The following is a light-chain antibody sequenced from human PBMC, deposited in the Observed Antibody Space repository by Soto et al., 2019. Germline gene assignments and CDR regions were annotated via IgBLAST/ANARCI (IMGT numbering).Light chain of an antibody. CDR1: QSVRSN. V-gene: IGKV3-20*01. CDR2: AAS. CDR3: KHYGSSPGA. J-gene: IGKJ1*01. Sequence: EIVMTQSPVTLSVSPGERATLSCRASQSVRSNLAWYQQKPGQAPRLLIHAASSRATGIQDRFSGSGSGTDFTLTITRLESEDFAVYFCKHYGSSPGAFGQGTKVDIK.